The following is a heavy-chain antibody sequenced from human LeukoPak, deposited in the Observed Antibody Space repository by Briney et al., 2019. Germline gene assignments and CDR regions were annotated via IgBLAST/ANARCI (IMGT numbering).Heavy chain of an antibody. J-gene: IGHJ4*02. D-gene: IGHD1-26*01. CDR1: GFTVSSNY. CDR2: IYSGGST. V-gene: IGHV3-53*01. CDR3: ARARYSGSYFDY. Sequence: GGSLRLSCAASGFTVSSNYMSWVRQAPGKGLEWVSIIYSGGSTFYADSVKGRFTISRDNSKNTLYLQMNSLGAEDTAVYYCARARYSGSYFDYWGQGTLVTVSS.